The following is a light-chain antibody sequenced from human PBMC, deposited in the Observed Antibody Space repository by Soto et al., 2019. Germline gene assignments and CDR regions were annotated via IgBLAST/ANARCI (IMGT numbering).Light chain of an antibody. J-gene: IGKJ1*01. Sequence: EIVLTQSPGTLSLSPGDRATLSCRASQSVSSNFLAWYQQKPGQAARLFIYWASIRATGIPDRFSGSGSGTDFTXTIRRXEPEDFAMYFCHQYGSSPRTFGQGTKVEIK. CDR3: HQYGSSPRT. CDR1: QSVSSNF. V-gene: IGKV3-20*01. CDR2: WAS.